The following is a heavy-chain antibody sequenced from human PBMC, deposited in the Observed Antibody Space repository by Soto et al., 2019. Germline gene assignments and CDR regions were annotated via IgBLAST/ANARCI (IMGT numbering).Heavy chain of an antibody. J-gene: IGHJ4*02. CDR1: GGSFSGYY. CDR2: INHSGST. D-gene: IGHD6-13*01. V-gene: IGHV4-34*01. CDR3: ARRGIAHTLSLARDWYFDY. Sequence: QVQLQQWGAGLLKPSETLSLTCAVYGGSFSGYYWSWIRQPPGKGLEWIGEINHSGSTNYNPSLKSRVSISVDTSKNQFSLKLSSVTAADTSVYYCARRGIAHTLSLARDWYFDYWGQGTLVTVSS.